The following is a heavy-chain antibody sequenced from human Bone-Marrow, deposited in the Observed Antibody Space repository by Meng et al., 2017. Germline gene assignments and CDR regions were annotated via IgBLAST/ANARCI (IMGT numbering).Heavy chain of an antibody. CDR2: ISYDGSNK. V-gene: IGHV3-30*07. J-gene: IGHJ6*02. CDR3: ARDLMDGGNFYYYYYGMDV. D-gene: IGHD4-23*01. CDR1: GFTFSNYA. Sequence: GESLKISCAASGFTFSNYAMHWVRQAPGKGLEWVAVISYDGSNKYYADSVKGRFTISRDNSKNTLYLQMNSLRAEDTAVYYCARDLMDGGNFYYYYYGMDVWGQGTTVTVSS.